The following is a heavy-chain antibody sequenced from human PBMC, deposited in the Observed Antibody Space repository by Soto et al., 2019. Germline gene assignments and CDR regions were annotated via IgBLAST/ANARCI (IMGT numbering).Heavy chain of an antibody. CDR2: INPNSGGT. D-gene: IGHD3-10*01. CDR3: AGGYGSGSYYVFDI. Sequence: ASVKVSCKASGHTFTGYYMHWVRQAPGQGLEWMGWINPNSGGTNYAQKFQGRVTTTRDTSISKAYMELSRLRSDDTAVYYCAGGYGSGSYYVFDIWGQGTMVTVSS. J-gene: IGHJ3*02. V-gene: IGHV1-2*02. CDR1: GHTFTGYY.